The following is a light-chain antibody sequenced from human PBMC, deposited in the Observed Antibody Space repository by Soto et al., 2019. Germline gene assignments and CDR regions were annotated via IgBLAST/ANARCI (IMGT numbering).Light chain of an antibody. V-gene: IGKV3-11*01. Sequence: EIVLTQSPATLSLSPGERATLSCRASQSVSSYLAWYQQKPGQAPRLLIHDASNRATGIPARFSGSGSGTDCTLTISSLEPEDFAVYYCQQRSNWPTFGGGTKVDIK. CDR3: QQRSNWPT. CDR2: DAS. CDR1: QSVSSY. J-gene: IGKJ4*01.